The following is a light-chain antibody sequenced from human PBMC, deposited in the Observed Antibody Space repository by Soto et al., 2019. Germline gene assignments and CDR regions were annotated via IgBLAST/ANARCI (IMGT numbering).Light chain of an antibody. CDR1: QSLNSSY. CDR3: QQYVTSPVT. Sequence: DIVLTQSPGTLSLSPGERATLSCRASQSLNSSYLAWYQQKPGQAPRLLIYGASSRASDIPARFSGSGSGTDFTLTISRLEPEDFALYYCQQYVTSPVTFGQGTKLEIK. J-gene: IGKJ2*01. V-gene: IGKV3-20*01. CDR2: GAS.